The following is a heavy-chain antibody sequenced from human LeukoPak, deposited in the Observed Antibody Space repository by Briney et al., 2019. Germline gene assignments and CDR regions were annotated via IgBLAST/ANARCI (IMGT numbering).Heavy chain of an antibody. CDR3: ATDLIVMNH. J-gene: IGHJ5*02. V-gene: IGHV3-48*02. D-gene: IGHD3-16*02. Sequence: GGSLRLSCAASGVTFSHYNMNWVREAPRKGVECVSYISSSGRTINYADSMKGQFTISRDNAKNSLYLQKNSLRDEDTAVYYCATDLIVMNHWGQGTLVSVPS. CDR2: ISSSGRTI. CDR1: GVTFSHYN.